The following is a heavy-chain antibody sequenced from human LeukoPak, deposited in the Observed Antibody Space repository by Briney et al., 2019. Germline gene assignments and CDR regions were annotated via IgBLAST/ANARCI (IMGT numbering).Heavy chain of an antibody. CDR2: IYPGDSDT. CDR1: GYRFTSYW. V-gene: IGHV5-51*01. J-gene: IGHJ6*02. D-gene: IGHD3-10*01. CDR3: ARTVVGDYYYYYGMDV. Sequence: GESLKISCKGSGYRFTSYWIGWVRQMPGKGLEWMGIIYPGDSDTRYSPSFQGQVTISADKSIGTAYLQWSSLKASDTAMYYCARTVVGDYYYYYGMDVWGQGTTVTVSS.